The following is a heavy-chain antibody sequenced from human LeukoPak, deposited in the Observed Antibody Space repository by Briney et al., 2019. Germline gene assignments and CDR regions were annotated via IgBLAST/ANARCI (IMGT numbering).Heavy chain of an antibody. CDR1: GFTFIYYG. Sequence: GGSLRLSCAASGFTFIYYGMQWVRQAPGKGLEWVAFIRYDGSDKYYADSVKGRFTISRDNSKNTLYLQMNSLRAEDTAVYYCAKNYGDFVLEKLRLFDYWGQGTMVPVSS. CDR3: AKNYGDFVLEKLRLFDY. D-gene: IGHD4-17*01. CDR2: IRYDGSDK. V-gene: IGHV3-30*02. J-gene: IGHJ4*02.